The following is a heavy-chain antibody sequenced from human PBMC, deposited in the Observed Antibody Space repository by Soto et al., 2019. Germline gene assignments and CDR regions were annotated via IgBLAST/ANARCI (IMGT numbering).Heavy chain of an antibody. CDR3: ARGISTKTRGDYYCDL. Sequence: QVQLVQSGAEVKKPGASVKVSCKASGYTFTNFAMQWVRQAPGQRLEWMGWINAGNGHTKYSQMYQGRVTITRDTPATTVYRALSSLTSDDTAVYYCARGISTKTRGDYYCDLWGQGTLVTVSS. J-gene: IGHJ4*02. D-gene: IGHD3-16*01. V-gene: IGHV1-3*01. CDR1: GYTFTNFA. CDR2: INAGNGHT.